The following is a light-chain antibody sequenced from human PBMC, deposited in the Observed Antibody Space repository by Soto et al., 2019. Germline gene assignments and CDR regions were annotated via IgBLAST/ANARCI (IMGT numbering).Light chain of an antibody. CDR1: TGAVTSGYY. CDR3: LLSYSGTWV. Sequence: QAVVTQEPSLTVSPGGTVTLTCASSTGAVTSGYYPNWFQQKPAQAPRARIDSTSNKHSWTPARFSGSLLWGKAALTLSCVQHEDEAEYYCLLSYSGTWVFGGGTKLTVL. V-gene: IGLV7-43*01. J-gene: IGLJ3*02. CDR2: STS.